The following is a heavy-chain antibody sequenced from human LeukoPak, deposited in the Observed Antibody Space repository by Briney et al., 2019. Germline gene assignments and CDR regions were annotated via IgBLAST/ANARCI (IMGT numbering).Heavy chain of an antibody. CDR3: TTDAWFGELLTFDY. J-gene: IGHJ4*02. D-gene: IGHD3-10*01. CDR1: GNSW. Sequence: GGSLRLSCAASGNSWMHWVRQAPGKGLVWVSHINSDGSWTSYADSVKGRFAISKDNAKNTVYLQMNSLRAEDTAVYYCTTDAWFGELLTFDYWGQGTLVTVSS. V-gene: IGHV3-74*01. CDR2: INSDGSWT.